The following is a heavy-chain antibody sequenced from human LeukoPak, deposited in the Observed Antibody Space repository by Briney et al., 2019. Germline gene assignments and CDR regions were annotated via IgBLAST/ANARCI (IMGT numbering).Heavy chain of an antibody. CDR2: IIPIFGKA. CDR3: ARNYYDFWSGYFWFDP. J-gene: IGHJ5*02. Sequence: SVKVSCKASRGTFSSYAISWVRQAPGQGLEWMGGIIPIFGKANYAQKFQGRVTMTTDTSTSTAYMELRSLRSDDTAVYYCARNYYDFWSGYFWFDPWGQGTLVTVSS. V-gene: IGHV1-69*05. D-gene: IGHD3-3*01. CDR1: RGTFSSYA.